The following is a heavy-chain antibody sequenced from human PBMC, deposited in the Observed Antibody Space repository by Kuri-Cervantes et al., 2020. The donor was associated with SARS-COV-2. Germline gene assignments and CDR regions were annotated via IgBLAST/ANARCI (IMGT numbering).Heavy chain of an antibody. CDR1: GFTFSDCW. D-gene: IGHD1-26*01. Sequence: GGSLRLSCAASGFTFSDCWMTWVRQAPGKGLEWVANIKQDGSEKYYVDSVKGRFTISRDNAKNSLYLQMNSLRAEDTAVYYCARDRRVGWADYWGQGTLVTVSS. CDR3: ARDRRVGWADY. V-gene: IGHV3-7*01. CDR2: IKQDGSEK. J-gene: IGHJ4*02.